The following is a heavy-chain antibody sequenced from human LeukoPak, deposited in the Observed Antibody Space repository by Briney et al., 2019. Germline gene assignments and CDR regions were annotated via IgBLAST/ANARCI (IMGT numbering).Heavy chain of an antibody. CDR3: ARDSANGSSWYFDY. CDR2: ISPSGST. J-gene: IGHJ4*02. D-gene: IGHD6-13*01. Sequence: SGTLSLTCAVSGDSISSSNWWNWVRQPPEKGLEWIGEISPSGSTTYNPSLKSRVTISLDKSTNHFSLTLNSATAADTAVYYCARDSANGSSWYFDYWGQGTLVTVSS. V-gene: IGHV4-4*02. CDR1: GDSISSSNW.